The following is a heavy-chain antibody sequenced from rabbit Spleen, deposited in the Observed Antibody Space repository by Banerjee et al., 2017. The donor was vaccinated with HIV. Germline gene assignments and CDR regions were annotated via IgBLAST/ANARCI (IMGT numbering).Heavy chain of an antibody. CDR1: GFSFSSRYW. CDR2: IYADSSSFT. D-gene: IGHD3-1*01. V-gene: IGHV1S45*01. J-gene: IGHJ4*01. CDR3: ARAPKVVKGGPNFDYFGL. Sequence: DESRGDLVQPEGSLTLTCTASGFSFSSRYWICWVRQAPGKGLEWIACIYADSSSFTYYATWAKGRFTISKTSSTTVTLQMTSLTAADTATYFCARAPKVVKGGPNFDYFGLWGQGTLVTVS.